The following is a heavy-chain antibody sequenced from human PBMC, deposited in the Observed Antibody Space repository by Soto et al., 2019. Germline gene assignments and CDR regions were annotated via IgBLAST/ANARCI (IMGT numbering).Heavy chain of an antibody. J-gene: IGHJ6*02. CDR1: GGSISNYY. V-gene: IGHV4-59*01. CDR2: IFYSGST. D-gene: IGHD2-21*02. Sequence: SDTLSLTFTVSGGSISNYYWSWIRQPPGRGLEWIGHIFYSGSTVYNPSFKSRVTISVDTSKNQFSLKLNSVTAADTAVYYCARDLWGYCGTDCYPLDVWGQGITVTVSS. CDR3: ARDLWGYCGTDCYPLDV.